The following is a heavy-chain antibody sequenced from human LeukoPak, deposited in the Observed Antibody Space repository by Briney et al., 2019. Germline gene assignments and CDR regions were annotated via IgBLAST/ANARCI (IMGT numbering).Heavy chain of an antibody. CDR2: IRGSGDTT. J-gene: IGHJ6*03. V-gene: IGHV3-23*01. CDR3: AKDTTAWWYHRAYMDV. CDR1: GFTFSSYA. D-gene: IGHD2-15*01. Sequence: GGSLRLSCAASGFTFSSYAMSWVRQAPGGGLEWVSAIRGSGDTTYHADSVKGRFTISRDNSENRLSLQMDSLRAEDTAVYFCAKDTTAWWYHRAYMDVWGKGTTVTVSS.